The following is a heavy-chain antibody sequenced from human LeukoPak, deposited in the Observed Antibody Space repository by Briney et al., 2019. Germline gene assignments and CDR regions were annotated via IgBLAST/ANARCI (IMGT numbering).Heavy chain of an antibody. CDR1: GGSISSYY. CDR3: ARNAYDFWSGYYEGYFDC. V-gene: IGHV4-4*07. CDR2: IYTSGST. D-gene: IGHD3-3*01. J-gene: IGHJ4*02. Sequence: SETLSLTCTVSGGSISSYYWSWIRQPAGKGLEWIGRIYTSGSTNYNPSLKSRVTMSVDTSKNQFSLKLSSVTAADTAVYYCARNAYDFWSGYYEGYFDCWGQRTLVTVSS.